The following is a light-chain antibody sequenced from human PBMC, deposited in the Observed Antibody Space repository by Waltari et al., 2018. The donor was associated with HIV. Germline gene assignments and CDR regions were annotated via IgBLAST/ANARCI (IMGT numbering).Light chain of an antibody. J-gene: IGLJ1*01. CDR3: CSYAGSNTFV. V-gene: IGLV2-23*03. CDR2: EGS. Sequence: QSALTQPASVSGSPGQSITTSCPGTNSDVGSYNLVPWYQQHPGKAPNLMIYEGSKRPSGVSNRFSGSKSGNTASLTISGLQAEDEADYYCCSYAGSNTFVFGTGTKVTVL. CDR1: NSDVGSYNL.